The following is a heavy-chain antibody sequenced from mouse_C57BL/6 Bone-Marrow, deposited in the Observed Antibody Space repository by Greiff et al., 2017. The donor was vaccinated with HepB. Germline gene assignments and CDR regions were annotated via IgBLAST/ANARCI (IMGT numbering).Heavy chain of an antibody. V-gene: IGHV5-9-1*02. CDR2: ISSGGDYI. CDR1: GFTFSSYA. D-gene: IGHD1-1*01. Sequence: EVKLVESGEGLVKPGGSLKLSCAASGFTFSSYAMSWVRQTPEKRLEWVAYISSGGDYIYYADTVKGRFTISRDNARNTLYLQMSSLKSEDTAMYYCTRPYYYGSSYGFAYWGQGTLVTVSA. CDR3: TRPYYYGSSYGFAY. J-gene: IGHJ3*01.